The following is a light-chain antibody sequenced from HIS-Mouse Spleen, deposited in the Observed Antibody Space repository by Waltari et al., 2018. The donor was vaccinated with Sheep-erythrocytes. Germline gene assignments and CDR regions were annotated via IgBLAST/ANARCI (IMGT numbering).Light chain of an antibody. J-gene: IGLJ2*01. V-gene: IGLV2-11*01. CDR2: DVS. Sequence: QSALTQPRSVSGSPGQSVTISCTGTSSDVGGYNYVSWYQQHPGKAPKLMIYDVSKRPSGVPDRFSGSKYGNTASLTISGLQAEDEADYYCQSYDSSLSGSVFGGGTKLTVL. CDR3: QSYDSSLSGSV. CDR1: SSDVGGYNY.